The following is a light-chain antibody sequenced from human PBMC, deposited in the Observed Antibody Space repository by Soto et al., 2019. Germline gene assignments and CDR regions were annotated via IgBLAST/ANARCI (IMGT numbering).Light chain of an antibody. V-gene: IGKV3-20*01. CDR1: QSVPNSY. Sequence: DTELSQLNGALSLSLGERATLSCRAGQSVPNSYLAWYQQKPGQAPRLLIYGASNRATGIPDRFSGSGSGTDFTLTISRLQPEECAVYYCQQYGSSGTLGQGS. J-gene: IGKJ1*01. CDR2: GAS. CDR3: QQYGSSGT.